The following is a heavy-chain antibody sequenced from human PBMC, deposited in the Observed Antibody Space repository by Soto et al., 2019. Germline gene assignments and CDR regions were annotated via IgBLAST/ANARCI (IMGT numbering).Heavy chain of an antibody. CDR1: GFTFSSYA. Sequence: EVQLLESGGGLVQPGGSLRLSCAASGFTFSSYAMSWVRQAPGKGLEWVSAISGSGGSTYYADSVKNLFTIARDNSKNTLYRQMNSLRAEDTAVYDCAKRLTRIIDDAFDIWGQGTMVTVSS. V-gene: IGHV3-23*01. D-gene: IGHD7-27*01. CDR3: AKRLTRIIDDAFDI. CDR2: ISGSGGST. J-gene: IGHJ3*02.